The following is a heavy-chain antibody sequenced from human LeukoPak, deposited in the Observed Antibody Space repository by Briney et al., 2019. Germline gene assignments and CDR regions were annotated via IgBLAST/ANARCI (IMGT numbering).Heavy chain of an antibody. CDR1: RFTFSSYG. V-gene: IGHV3-23*01. CDR2: ISGSGGST. Sequence: PGGSLRLSCAASRFTFSSYGMSWVRQAPGKGLEWVSSISGSGGSTYYADSVKGRFTISRDNSKNTLYLQMNSLRDEDTAVYYCARDRDYAFDYWGQGTLVTVSS. D-gene: IGHD4-17*01. J-gene: IGHJ4*02. CDR3: ARDRDYAFDY.